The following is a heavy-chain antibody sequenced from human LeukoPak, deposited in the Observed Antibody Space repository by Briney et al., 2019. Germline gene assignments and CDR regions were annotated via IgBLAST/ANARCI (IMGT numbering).Heavy chain of an antibody. D-gene: IGHD4-17*01. CDR3: ARGYDYGDYVGDFDY. CDR2: ITTCNGNT. Sequence: ASVKVSCKASGYTFTSYPISWVRHAPGQGLEWMRWITTCNGNTNYAQKLQGRVTMTTDTSTSTAYMDLRGLRSDDTAVYYCARGYDYGDYVGDFDYWGQGTLVTVSS. J-gene: IGHJ4*02. V-gene: IGHV1-18*01. CDR1: GYTFTSYP.